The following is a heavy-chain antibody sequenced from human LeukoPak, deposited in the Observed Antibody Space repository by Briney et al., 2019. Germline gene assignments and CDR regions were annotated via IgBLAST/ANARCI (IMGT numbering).Heavy chain of an antibody. V-gene: IGHV4-34*01. Sequence: SETLSLTCAVYGGSFSGYYWSWICQPPGKGLEWIGEINHSGSTNYNPSLKSRVTISVDTSKNQFSLKLSSVTAADTAVYYCARGRGNWGDAFDIWGQGTMVTVSS. D-gene: IGHD7-27*01. CDR3: ARGRGNWGDAFDI. CDR1: GGSFSGYY. CDR2: INHSGST. J-gene: IGHJ3*02.